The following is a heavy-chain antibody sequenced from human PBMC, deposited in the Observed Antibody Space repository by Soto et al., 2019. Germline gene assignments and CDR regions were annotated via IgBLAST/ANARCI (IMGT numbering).Heavy chain of an antibody. V-gene: IGHV4-59*08. J-gene: IGHJ4*02. CDR3: ARRGQYYYDSFDY. D-gene: IGHD3-22*01. CDR2: IYYSGST. CDR1: GGSISSYY. Sequence: SETLSLTCTVSGGSISSYYWSWIRQPPGKGLEWIGYIYYSGSTNYNPSLKSRVTISVDTSKNQFSLKLSSVTAADTAVYYCARRGQYYYDSFDYWGQGTLVTVSS.